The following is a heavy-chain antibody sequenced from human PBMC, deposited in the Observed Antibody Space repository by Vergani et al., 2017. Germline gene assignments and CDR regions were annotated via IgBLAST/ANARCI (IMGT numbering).Heavy chain of an antibody. D-gene: IGHD5-12*01. CDR1: GFSLSNNV. J-gene: IGHJ3*01. CDR2: TRHDRNNE. V-gene: IGHV3-30*02. CDR3: ARDRSGYAWSDAFDL. Sequence: VQLVESGGGVVQPGGSLRLSCAASGFSLSNNVMHWVRQAPGKGLQWVAFTRHDRNNEYYADSVKGRFTISRDNSKNTLFLQMNSLRAEDTAVYYCARDRSGYAWSDAFDLWGQGTMVTVSS.